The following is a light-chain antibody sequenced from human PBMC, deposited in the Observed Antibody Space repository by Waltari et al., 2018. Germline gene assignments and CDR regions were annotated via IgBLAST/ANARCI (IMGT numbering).Light chain of an antibody. CDR3: QQYGSSPGYT. Sequence: EIVLPQSPGTLSLSPGERATLSCRASQSVSSSYLAWYQQKPGQAPRLLIYGASSRATGIPDRCSGSGSGTEFTLTISRLEPEDFAVYYCQQYGSSPGYTFGQGTKLEIK. V-gene: IGKV3-20*01. J-gene: IGKJ2*01. CDR1: QSVSSSY. CDR2: GAS.